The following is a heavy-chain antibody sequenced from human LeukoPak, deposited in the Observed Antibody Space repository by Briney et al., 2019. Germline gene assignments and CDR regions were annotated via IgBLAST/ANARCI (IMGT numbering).Heavy chain of an antibody. Sequence: SETLSLTCTVSGGSISSYYWSWIRQPPGKGLEWIGYIYYSGSTNYNPSLKSRVTISVDTSKNQFSLKLSSVTAADTAVYYCARGPPVGSSSPIFFWGQGALVTVSS. D-gene: IGHD6-6*01. V-gene: IGHV4-59*01. CDR2: IYYSGST. CDR3: ARGPPVGSSSPIFF. CDR1: GGSISSYY. J-gene: IGHJ4*02.